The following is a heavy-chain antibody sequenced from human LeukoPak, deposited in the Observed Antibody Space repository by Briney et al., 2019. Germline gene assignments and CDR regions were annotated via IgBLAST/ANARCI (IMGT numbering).Heavy chain of an antibody. Sequence: GGSLRLSCAASGFTFSSYSMNWVRQAPGKGLEWVSSISSSSSYIYYADSVKGRFTISRDNSKNTLYLQMNSLRAEDTAVYYCARADVEWELLTQLDYWGQGTLVIVSS. J-gene: IGHJ4*02. CDR2: ISSSSSYI. V-gene: IGHV3-21*01. CDR1: GFTFSSYS. CDR3: ARADVEWELLTQLDY. D-gene: IGHD1-26*01.